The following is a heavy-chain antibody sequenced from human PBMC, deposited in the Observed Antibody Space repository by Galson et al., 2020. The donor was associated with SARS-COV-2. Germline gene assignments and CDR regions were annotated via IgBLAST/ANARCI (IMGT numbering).Heavy chain of an antibody. Sequence: QLGESLKISCAASGFTFSSYAMHWVRQAPGKGLEWVAVISYDGSNKYYADSVKGRFTISRDNSKNTLYLQMNSLRAEDTAVYYCARVGSGSYLYYVDYWCQGTLVTVSS. CDR2: ISYDGSNK. CDR3: ARVGSGSYLYYVDY. V-gene: IGHV3-30*04. D-gene: IGHD1-26*01. CDR1: GFTFSSYA. J-gene: IGHJ4*02.